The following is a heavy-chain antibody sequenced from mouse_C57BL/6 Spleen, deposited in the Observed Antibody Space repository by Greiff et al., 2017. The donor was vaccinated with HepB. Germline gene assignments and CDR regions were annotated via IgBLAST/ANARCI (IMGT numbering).Heavy chain of an antibody. J-gene: IGHJ2*01. Sequence: QVHVKQSGAELVRPGASVTLSCKASGYTFTDYEMHWVKQTPVHGLEWIGAIDPETGGTAYNQKFKGKAILTADKSSSTAYIELRSLTSEDSAVYYCTRGESDYWGQGTTLTVSS. V-gene: IGHV1-15*01. CDR2: IDPETGGT. CDR1: GYTFTDYE. CDR3: TRGESDY.